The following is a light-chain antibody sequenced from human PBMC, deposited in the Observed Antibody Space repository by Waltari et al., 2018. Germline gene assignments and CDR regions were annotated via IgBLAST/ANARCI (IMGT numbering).Light chain of an antibody. V-gene: IGKV3-20*01. CDR1: QSVSSSS. J-gene: IGKJ5*01. Sequence: EIVLTQSPGTLSLSPGERATLSCRASQSVSSSSLAWYQQKSGQAPRLLIYGASSRATGIPDRFSGSGSGTDFTLTISRLEPEDFAVYYCQKYGSSPITFGQGTRLEIK. CDR3: QKYGSSPIT. CDR2: GAS.